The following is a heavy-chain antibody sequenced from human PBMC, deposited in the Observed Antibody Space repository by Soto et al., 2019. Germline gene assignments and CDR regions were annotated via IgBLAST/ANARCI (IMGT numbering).Heavy chain of an antibody. V-gene: IGHV4-4*02. D-gene: IGHD6-13*01. CDR3: AREHKLYSTGYGMDV. CDR1: GGSISSSNW. Sequence: ETLSLNCAVSGGSISSSNWWSCVRQPPGKGLEWIGEIYHSGSTNYNPSLKSRVTISVDKSKNQFSLKLSSVTAADTAVYYCAREHKLYSTGYGMDVWGQGTTVTV. CDR2: IYHSGST. J-gene: IGHJ6*02.